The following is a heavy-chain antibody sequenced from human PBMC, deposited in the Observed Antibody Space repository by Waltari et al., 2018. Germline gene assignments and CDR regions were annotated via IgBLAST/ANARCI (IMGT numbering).Heavy chain of an antibody. D-gene: IGHD6-6*01. CDR2: IYISGST. CDR1: GASIETYH. CDR3: ARETGSSFV. J-gene: IGHJ4*02. Sequence: QVQLRESGPGLVKLSETLSLTCTVSGASIETYHWTWIRQPAGKGLEWIGRIYISGSTNYNPSLKSRVTISIDKSKNQFSLRLNSVTAADTAVYYCARETGSSFVWGQGTLVTVSS. V-gene: IGHV4-4*07.